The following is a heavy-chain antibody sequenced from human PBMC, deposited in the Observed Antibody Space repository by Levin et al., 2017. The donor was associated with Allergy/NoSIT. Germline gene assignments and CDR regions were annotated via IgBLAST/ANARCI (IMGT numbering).Heavy chain of an antibody. V-gene: IGHV3-7*01. CDR1: GFTFSSYW. J-gene: IGHJ3*02. CDR3: ARDRTYYDSSGYSSPDAFDI. Sequence: GGSLRLSCAASGFTFSSYWMTWVRQAPGKGLEWVANINEDGSEKYYVDSVKGRFTISRDNAKNSLYLQMNSLRAEDTAVYYCARDRTYYDSSGYSSPDAFDIWGQGTMGTVSS. CDR2: INEDGSEK. D-gene: IGHD3-22*01.